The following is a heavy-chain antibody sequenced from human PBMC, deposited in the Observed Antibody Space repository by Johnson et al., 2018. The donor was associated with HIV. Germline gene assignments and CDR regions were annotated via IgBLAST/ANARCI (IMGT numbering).Heavy chain of an antibody. D-gene: IGHD7-27*01. CDR1: GFTFSSYA. CDR2: ISSNGGST. Sequence: VQLVESGGGVVQPGRSLRLSCAASGFTFSSYAMHWVRQAPGKGLEYVSAISSNGGSTYYANSVKGRFTISRDNSKNTLYLQMGSLRAEDMAVYYCATSGDKYSSNWGDVFDSWGQGTMVTGSS. V-gene: IGHV3-64*01. J-gene: IGHJ3*02. CDR3: ATSGDKYSSNWGDVFDS.